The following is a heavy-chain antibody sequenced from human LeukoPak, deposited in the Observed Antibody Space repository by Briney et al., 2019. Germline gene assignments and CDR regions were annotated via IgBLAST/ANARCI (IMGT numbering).Heavy chain of an antibody. Sequence: GGSLRLSSAASGFTFRSYGMHWVRQAPGKGLEYVSAISSNGGRTYYANSVKGRFTISRDNSRNTLYLQMGSLRAEDMAVYYCATYYYDSGGFHFHHWGQGTLVTVSS. CDR3: ATYYYDSGGFHFHH. D-gene: IGHD3-22*01. CDR1: GFTFRSYG. J-gene: IGHJ1*01. CDR2: ISSNGGRT. V-gene: IGHV3-64*01.